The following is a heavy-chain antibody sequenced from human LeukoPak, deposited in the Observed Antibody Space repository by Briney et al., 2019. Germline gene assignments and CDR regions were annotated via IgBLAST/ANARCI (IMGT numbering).Heavy chain of an antibody. CDR2: INPNSGGT. CDR1: GYTFTGYY. J-gene: IGHJ3*02. CDR3: ARPLVGATSISDAFDI. V-gene: IGHV1-2*04. D-gene: IGHD1-26*01. Sequence: GASVKVSCKASGYTFTGYYMHWVRQAPGQGLEWMGWINPNSGGTNYAQKFQGWVTMTRDTSISTAYMELSRLRSDDTAVYYCARPLVGATSISDAFDIWGQGTMVTVSS.